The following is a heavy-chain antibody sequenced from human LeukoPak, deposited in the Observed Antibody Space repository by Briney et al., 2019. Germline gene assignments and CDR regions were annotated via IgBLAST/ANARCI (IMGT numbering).Heavy chain of an antibody. CDR2: ISIFSSTI. Sequence: GGSPRLSCAASGFTFSSYHMNWVRQAAGKGLEWVSYISIFSSTIYYADSVKGRFTISRDDANSLVYLQMNSLRAEDTAVYYCARTNERELDYWGQGTLVTVSS. CDR1: GFTFSSYH. CDR3: ARTNERELDY. J-gene: IGHJ4*02. D-gene: IGHD1-26*01. V-gene: IGHV3-48*01.